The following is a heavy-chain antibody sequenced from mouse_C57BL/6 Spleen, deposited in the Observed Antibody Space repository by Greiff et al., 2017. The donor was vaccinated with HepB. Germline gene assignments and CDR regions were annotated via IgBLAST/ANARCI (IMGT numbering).Heavy chain of an antibody. J-gene: IGHJ2*01. D-gene: IGHD3-1*01. CDR2: IHPNSGST. V-gene: IGHV1-64*01. CDR3: ARRGLYLYYFDY. CDR1: GYTFTSYW. Sequence: VKLQQPGAELVKPGASVKLSCKASGYTFTSYWMHWVKQRPGQGLEWIGMIHPNSGSTNYNEKFKSKATLTVDKASSTAYMQLSSLTSEDSAVYYCARRGLYLYYFDYWGQGTTLTVSS.